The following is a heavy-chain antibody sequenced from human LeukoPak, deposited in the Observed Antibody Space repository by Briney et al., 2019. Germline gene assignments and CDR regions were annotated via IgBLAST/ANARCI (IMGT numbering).Heavy chain of an antibody. J-gene: IGHJ4*02. D-gene: IGHD3-22*01. CDR2: INSDGSST. CDR3: AKDRYYDSSGYDY. V-gene: IGHV3-74*01. Sequence: GGSLRLSCAASGYTFSSYWMHWVRQAPGKGLVWVSRINSDGSSTSYADSVKGRFTISRDNAKNTLYLQMNSLRAEDTAVYYCAKDRYYDSSGYDYWGQGTLVTVSS. CDR1: GYTFSSYW.